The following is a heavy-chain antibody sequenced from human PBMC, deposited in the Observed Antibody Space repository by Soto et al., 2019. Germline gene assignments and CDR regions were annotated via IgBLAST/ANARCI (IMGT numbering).Heavy chain of an antibody. V-gene: IGHV1-18*01. J-gene: IGHJ6*03. CDR1: GYTFTSYG. CDR2: ISAYNGNT. CDR3: ARGPPNCSGGSCYLTGYYYYYMDV. Sequence: QVQLVQSGAEVKKPGASVKVSCKASGYTFTSYGISWVRQAPGQGLEWMGWISAYNGNTNYAQKLQARVTMTTDTSTSTAYMELRSLRSDDTAVYYCARGPPNCSGGSCYLTGYYYYYMDVWGKGTTVTVSS. D-gene: IGHD2-15*01.